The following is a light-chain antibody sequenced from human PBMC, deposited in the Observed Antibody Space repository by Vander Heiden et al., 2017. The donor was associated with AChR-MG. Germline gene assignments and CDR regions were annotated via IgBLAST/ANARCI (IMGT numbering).Light chain of an antibody. CDR2: NNF. CDR3: QSYDSSLNVV. Sequence: QSVLTQPPSVSGAPGQRVTISCTGSSFNLGAGYDVHWFQQLPKTAPKLVIANNFDRPSGVPDRFSGSKSGTSASLTITGLQAEDEADYYCQSYDSSLNVVFGGGTKVTVL. V-gene: IGLV1-40*01. J-gene: IGLJ2*01. CDR1: SFNLGAGYD.